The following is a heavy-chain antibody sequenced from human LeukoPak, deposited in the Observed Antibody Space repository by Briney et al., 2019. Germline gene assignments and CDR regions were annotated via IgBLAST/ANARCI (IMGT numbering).Heavy chain of an antibody. V-gene: IGHV1-2*02. CDR3: APSTYSGSYLDY. J-gene: IGHJ4*02. Sequence: ASVKVSCKASGYIFTGYYMHWVRQAPGQGLEWMGWINPNSGGTNYAQKFQGRVTMTRDTSISTAYMELSRLRSDDTAVYYCAPSTYSGSYLDYWGQGTLVTVSS. CDR1: GYIFTGYY. D-gene: IGHD1-26*01. CDR2: INPNSGGT.